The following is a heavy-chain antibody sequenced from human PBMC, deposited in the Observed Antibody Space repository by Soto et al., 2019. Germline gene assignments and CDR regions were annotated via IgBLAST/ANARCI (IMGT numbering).Heavy chain of an antibody. CDR3: ARDKFSRVYGDYAPAEYFQH. CDR2: IIPIFGTA. D-gene: IGHD4-17*01. V-gene: IGHV1-69*13. Sequence: SVKVSCKASGGTFSSYAISWVRQAPGQGLEWMGGIIPIFGTANYAQKFQGRVTITADESTSTAYMELSSLRSEDTAVYYCARDKFSRVYGDYAPAEYFQHWGQGTLVTVSS. J-gene: IGHJ1*01. CDR1: GGTFSSYA.